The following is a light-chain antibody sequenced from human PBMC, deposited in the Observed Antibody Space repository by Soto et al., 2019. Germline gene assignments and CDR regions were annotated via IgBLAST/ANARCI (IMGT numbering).Light chain of an antibody. CDR3: QQNNNWPHYT. V-gene: IGKV3-15*01. J-gene: IGKJ2*01. CDR1: QSVSTN. Sequence: EIVMTQSPATLSVSPGERATLSCRASQSVSTNLAWYQQKPGQAPRLLIYGASNRATGIPARFSGSGSGTEFTLTISSLQSEDFAVYYCQQNNNWPHYTFCQGTKVDIK. CDR2: GAS.